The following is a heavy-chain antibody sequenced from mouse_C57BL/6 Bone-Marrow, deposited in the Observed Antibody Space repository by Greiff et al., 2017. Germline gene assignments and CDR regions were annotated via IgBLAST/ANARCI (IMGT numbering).Heavy chain of an antibody. CDR2: IDPENGDT. J-gene: IGHJ2*01. CDR1: GFNIKDDY. CDR3: TASPLITTVVATDYFYY. Sequence: VQLQQSGAELVRPGASVKLSCTASGFNIKDDYMHWVKQRPEQGLEWIGWIDPENGDTEYATKFQGKATMTADTSSNTAYGQLSSLTSEDTAVYYCTASPLITTVVATDYFYYWGQGTTLTVSS. V-gene: IGHV14-4*01. D-gene: IGHD1-1*01.